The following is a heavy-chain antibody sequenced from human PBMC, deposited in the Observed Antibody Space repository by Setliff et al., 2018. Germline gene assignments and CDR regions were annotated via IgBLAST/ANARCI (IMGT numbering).Heavy chain of an antibody. D-gene: IGHD3-10*01. Sequence: ASVKVSCKASGYTFTGYYMHWVRQAPGQGLEWMGWINPNSGGTNYAQKFQGRVTMTRDTSISTAYMELSRLRSDDTAVYYCARDYHLPRGNYYGSGSYQGLWGQGTPVTVSS. CDR1: GYTFTGYY. J-gene: IGHJ4*02. V-gene: IGHV1-2*02. CDR3: ARDYHLPRGNYYGSGSYQGL. CDR2: INPNSGGT.